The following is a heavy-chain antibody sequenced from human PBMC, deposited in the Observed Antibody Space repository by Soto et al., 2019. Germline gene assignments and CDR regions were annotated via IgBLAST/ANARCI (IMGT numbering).Heavy chain of an antibody. J-gene: IGHJ4*02. CDR3: AMNNVDYGDYVPFDY. CDR2: IYSGGST. D-gene: IGHD4-17*01. Sequence: PGGSLRLSCAASGFTVSSNYMSWVRQAPGKGLEWVSAIYSGGSTYYADSVKGRFTISRDNSKNTLYLQMNSLRAEDTAVYYCAMNNVDYGDYVPFDYWGQGTLVTVSS. V-gene: IGHV3-66*02. CDR1: GFTVSSNY.